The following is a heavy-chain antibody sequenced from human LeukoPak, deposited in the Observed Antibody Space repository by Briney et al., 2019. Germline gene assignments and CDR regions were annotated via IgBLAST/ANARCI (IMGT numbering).Heavy chain of an antibody. V-gene: IGHV3-64*01. Sequence: GGSLRLSCVVSGFTFSSYAIHWVRQAPGKGLEYVSAISRDGASTFYANSVKGRFTTSRDNSKNMVWLQMGSLRPDDMGVYYCARSWGSSGFHPIAPLYGMDVWGQGTTVTVSS. J-gene: IGHJ6*02. CDR1: GFTFSSYA. D-gene: IGHD6-25*01. CDR2: ISRDGAST. CDR3: ARSWGSSGFHPIAPLYGMDV.